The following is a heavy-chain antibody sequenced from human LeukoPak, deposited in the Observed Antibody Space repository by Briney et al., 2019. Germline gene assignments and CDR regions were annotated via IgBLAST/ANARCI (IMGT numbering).Heavy chain of an antibody. V-gene: IGHV3-53*05. Sequence: GGSLRLSCAASGFTVSSNYMSWVRQAPGKGLEWVSVIYSGGSTYYADSVKGRFTISRDNSKNTLYLQMNSLRAEDTAVYYCAKEYHWGGYCSSTSCYAIDYWGQGTLVTVSS. CDR1: GFTVSSNY. D-gene: IGHD2-2*01. CDR3: AKEYHWGGYCSSTSCYAIDY. CDR2: IYSGGST. J-gene: IGHJ4*02.